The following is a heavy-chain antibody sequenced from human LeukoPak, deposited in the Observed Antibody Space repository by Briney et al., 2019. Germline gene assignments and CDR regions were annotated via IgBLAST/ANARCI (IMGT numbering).Heavy chain of an antibody. V-gene: IGHV3-21*01. Sequence: GGSLRLSCVASGFTFSSYSMNWVRQAPGKGLEWVSSISSSSSYIYYADSVKGRFTISRDNAKNSLYLQMNSLRAEDTALYYCARDLSSGWYYFDYWGQGTLVTVSS. CDR3: ARDLSSGWYYFDY. CDR1: GFTFSSYS. CDR2: ISSSSSYI. J-gene: IGHJ4*02. D-gene: IGHD6-19*01.